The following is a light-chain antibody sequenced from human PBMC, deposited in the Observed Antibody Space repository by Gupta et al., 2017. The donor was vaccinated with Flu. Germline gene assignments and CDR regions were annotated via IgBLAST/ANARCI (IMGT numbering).Light chain of an antibody. J-gene: IGKJ5*01. Sequence: QNGGGNVYWYQQKPGPAPSPLGYVSSGSATGVPARFSGGGFGTDFALTIRIIGVEAFALYFCQDRNDWPPAGTFGQGTRLEIK. CDR1: QNGGGN. CDR2: VSS. V-gene: IGKV3-11*01. CDR3: QDRNDWPPAGT.